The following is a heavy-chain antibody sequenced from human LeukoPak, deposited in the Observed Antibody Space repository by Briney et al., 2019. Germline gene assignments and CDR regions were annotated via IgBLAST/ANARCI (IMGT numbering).Heavy chain of an antibody. D-gene: IGHD5-24*01. CDR3: AGDGYKTNWYFDL. J-gene: IGHJ2*01. CDR2: INHSGST. CDR1: GGSFSGYY. V-gene: IGHV4-34*01. Sequence: SETLSLTCAVYGGSFSGYYWSWIRQPPGKGLEWIGEINHSGSTNYNPSLKSRVTISVDTSKNQFSLKLSSVTAADTAVYYCAGDGYKTNWYFDLWGRGTLVTVSS.